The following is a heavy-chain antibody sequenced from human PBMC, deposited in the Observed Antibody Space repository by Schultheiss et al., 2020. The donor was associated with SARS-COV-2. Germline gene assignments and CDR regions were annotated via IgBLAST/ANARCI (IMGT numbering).Heavy chain of an antibody. CDR3: ARGGHPPKYQLLVHYYYYGMDV. Sequence: SETLSLTCAVSGYAISSGYYWGWIRQPPGKGLEWIGSIYHNGNANCNPSLKSRVTISVDTSKNQFSLKLSSVTAADTAVYYCARGGHPPKYQLLVHYYYYGMDVWGQGTTVTVSS. D-gene: IGHD2-2*01. V-gene: IGHV4-38-2*01. J-gene: IGHJ6*02. CDR1: GYAISSGYY. CDR2: IYHNGNA.